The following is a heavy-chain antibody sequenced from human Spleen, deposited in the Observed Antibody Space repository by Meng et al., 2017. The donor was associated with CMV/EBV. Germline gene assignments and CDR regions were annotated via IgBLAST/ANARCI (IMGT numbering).Heavy chain of an antibody. CDR1: SYA. V-gene: IGHV3-30*04. J-gene: IGHJ4*02. CDR3: ARDDTPYYDFWSGYYTNFDY. CDR2: ISYDGSNK. D-gene: IGHD3-3*01. Sequence: SYAMHGVRQAPGKGLEWVAVISYDGSNKYYADSVKGRFTISRDNSKNTLYLQMNSLRPEDTAMYYCARDDTPYYDFWSGYYTNFDYWGQGTLVTVSS.